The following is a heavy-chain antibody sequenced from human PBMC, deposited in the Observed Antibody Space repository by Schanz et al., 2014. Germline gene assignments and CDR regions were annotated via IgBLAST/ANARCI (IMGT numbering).Heavy chain of an antibody. V-gene: IGHV1-18*01. Sequence: QVQLVQSGAEVKKPGASVKVSCKASGYTFTSYGINWVRQAPGQGLEWMGWISAYNGNTNYAQKLQGRVTMTTDTSTNTAYMELRSLRTDVTAVYYCARGGYSSGWYDRDIALFDYWGQGTLVTVSS. CDR2: ISAYNGNT. D-gene: IGHD6-19*01. CDR1: GYTFTSYG. CDR3: ARGGYSSGWYDRDIALFDY. J-gene: IGHJ4*02.